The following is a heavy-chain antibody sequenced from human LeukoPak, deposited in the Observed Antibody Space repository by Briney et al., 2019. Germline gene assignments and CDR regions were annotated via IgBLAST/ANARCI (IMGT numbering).Heavy chain of an antibody. Sequence: GGSLRLSCAASGFTFSSYWMHWVRQAPGKGLVWVSRINGDGSSTSYADSVKGRFTISRDNAKNTLYLQMNSLRAEDTAVYYCARVREYCSSTSCYYYYGMDVWGQGTMVTVSS. CDR1: GFTFSSYW. CDR2: INGDGSST. D-gene: IGHD2-2*01. J-gene: IGHJ6*02. V-gene: IGHV3-74*01. CDR3: ARVREYCSSTSCYYYYGMDV.